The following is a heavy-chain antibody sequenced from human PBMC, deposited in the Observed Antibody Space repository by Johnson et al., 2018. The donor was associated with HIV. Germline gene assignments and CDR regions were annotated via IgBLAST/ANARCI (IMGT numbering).Heavy chain of an antibody. D-gene: IGHD1-26*01. CDR3: AIESLGGVSYWGDDAFDI. CDR2: ISSSGSTI. CDR1: GFTFDDYG. Sequence: VQLVESGGGVVRPGGSLRLSCAASGFTFDDYGMSWVRQAPGKGLEWVSYISSSGSTIYYADSVKGRFTISRDNAKNSLYLQMNSLRAEDTAVDYCAIESLGGVSYWGDDAFDIWGQGTMVTVSS. V-gene: IGHV3-48*04. J-gene: IGHJ3*02.